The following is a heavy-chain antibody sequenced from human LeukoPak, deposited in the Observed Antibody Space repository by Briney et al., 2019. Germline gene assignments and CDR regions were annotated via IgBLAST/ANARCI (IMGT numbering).Heavy chain of an antibody. CDR1: GFTFSSYA. D-gene: IGHD6-13*01. V-gene: IGHV3-23*01. CDR3: ANLYTVIAAAGTYNY. CDR2: ISGSGGST. Sequence: GGSLRLSCAASGFTFSSYAMSWVRQAPGKGLEWVSAISGSGGSTYYADSVKGRFTISRDNSKNTLYLQMNSLRAEDTAVYYCANLYTVIAAAGTYNYWGQGTLVTVSS. J-gene: IGHJ4*02.